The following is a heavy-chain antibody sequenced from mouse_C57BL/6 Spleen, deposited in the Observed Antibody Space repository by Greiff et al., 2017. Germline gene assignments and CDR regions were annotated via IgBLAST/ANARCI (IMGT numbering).Heavy chain of an antibody. J-gene: IGHJ4*01. V-gene: IGHV1-59*01. CDR2: IDPSDSYT. Sequence: QVQLQQPGAELVRPGTSVKLSCKASGYTFTSYWMHWVKQRPGQGLEWIGVIDPSDSYTNYNQKFKGKATLTVDTSSSTAYMQLSSLTSEDSAVYYCARGGLLRRWDYWGQGTSVTVSS. CDR1: GYTFTSYW. D-gene: IGHD2-12*01. CDR3: ARGGLLRRWDY.